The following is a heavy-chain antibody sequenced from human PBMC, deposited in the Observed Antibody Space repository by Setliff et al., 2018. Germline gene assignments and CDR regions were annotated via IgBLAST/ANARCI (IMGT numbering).Heavy chain of an antibody. Sequence: SETLSLTCIVSGDSISGYFWSWIRQAPGKGLEWIGYIQKRGSTTTKYNPSLGSRISMSIDTSKNQFSLQLRSVSDGDTAVYYCARDQFSSGWYGPPESYFDCWGQGIQVTVSS. J-gene: IGHJ4*02. CDR2: IQKRGSTTT. D-gene: IGHD6-19*01. V-gene: IGHV4-59*01. CDR1: GDSISGYF. CDR3: ARDQFSSGWYGPPESYFDC.